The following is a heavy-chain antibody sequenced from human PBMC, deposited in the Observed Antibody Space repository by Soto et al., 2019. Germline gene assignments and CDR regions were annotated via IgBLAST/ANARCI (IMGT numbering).Heavy chain of an antibody. CDR3: ARVFQVSGGWYSPHYYGMDV. J-gene: IGHJ6*02. Sequence: ASVKVSCKASGYTFTSYYMHWVRQAPGQGLEWMGIINPSGGSTSYAQKFQGRVTMTRDTSTSTVYMELSSLRSEDTAVYYCARVFQVSGGWYSPHYYGMDVWGQGTTVTVSS. D-gene: IGHD6-19*01. V-gene: IGHV1-46*01. CDR2: INPSGGST. CDR1: GYTFTSYY.